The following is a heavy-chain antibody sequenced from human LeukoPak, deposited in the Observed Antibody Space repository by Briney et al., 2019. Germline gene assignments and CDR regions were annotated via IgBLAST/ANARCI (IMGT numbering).Heavy chain of an antibody. D-gene: IGHD5-24*01. CDR2: ISSGSGTTI. V-gene: IGHV3-48*03. CDR1: GFSFRSYE. CDR3: ARIETAECPAGPAGY. Sequence: GGSLRLSCAASGFSFRSYELNWVRQAPGKGLEWVSYISSGSGTTIYYADSVKGRFTISRDNAKNSLYLQMNNLRAEDTAVYYCARIETAECPAGPAGYWGQGNLVTVSS. J-gene: IGHJ4*02.